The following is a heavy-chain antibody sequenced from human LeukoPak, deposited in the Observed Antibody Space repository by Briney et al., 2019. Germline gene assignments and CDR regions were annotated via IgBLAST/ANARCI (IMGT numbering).Heavy chain of an antibody. CDR1: GYTFTGYY. V-gene: IGHV1-2*02. J-gene: IGHJ4*02. CDR3: ATDLSTPHRGYSYGFGY. D-gene: IGHD5-18*01. Sequence: ASVKVSCKASGYTFTGYYMHWVRQAPGQGLEWMGWINPNSGGTNYAQKFQGRVTMTRDTSISTAYMELSRLRSDDTAVYYCATDLSTPHRGYSYGFGYWGQGTLVTVSS. CDR2: INPNSGGT.